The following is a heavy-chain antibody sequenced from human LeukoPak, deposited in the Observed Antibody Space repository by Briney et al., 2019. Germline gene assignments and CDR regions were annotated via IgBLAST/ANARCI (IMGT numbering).Heavy chain of an antibody. D-gene: IGHD2-8*02. J-gene: IGHJ4*02. CDR1: GFTFSTYD. CDR3: ATYRQVLLPFES. V-gene: IGHV3-23*01. Sequence: GGSLRLSCAASGFTFSTYDMSWVRQVPGKGLEWVSGISGGYNTFYSDSVKGRFTISRDNSKSTLSLQMNSLRAEDTAIYYCATYRQVLLPFESWGQGTLVTVSS. CDR2: ISGGYNT.